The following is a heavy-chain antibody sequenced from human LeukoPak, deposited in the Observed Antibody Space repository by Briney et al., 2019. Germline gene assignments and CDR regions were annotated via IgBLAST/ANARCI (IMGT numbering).Heavy chain of an antibody. CDR1: GFTFSSYA. D-gene: IGHD3-22*01. J-gene: IGHJ5*02. CDR2: ISGSGGGT. Sequence: GGSLRLSCAASGFTFSSYAMSWVRQAPGKGLEWVSAISGSGGGTYYADSVKGRFTISRDNSKNTLYLQMNSLRAEDTAVYYCAKVYYDSGAHRWLDPWGQGTLVTVSS. CDR3: AKVYYDSGAHRWLDP. V-gene: IGHV3-23*01.